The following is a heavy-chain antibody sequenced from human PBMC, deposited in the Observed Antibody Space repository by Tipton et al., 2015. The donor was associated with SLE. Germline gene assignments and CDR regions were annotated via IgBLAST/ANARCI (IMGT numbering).Heavy chain of an antibody. CDR3: ARGPDFWSGYFDS. J-gene: IGHJ4*02. CDR1: GFTFEDYA. D-gene: IGHD3-3*01. Sequence: RSLRLSCAASGFTFEDYAMHWVRQAPGKGLEWVSSISWNSGNIGYVDSVKGRFTISGDNAKNSLYLQMNSLTPEDTALYYCARGPDFWSGYFDSWGQGAQVTVSS. V-gene: IGHV3-9*01. CDR2: ISWNSGNI.